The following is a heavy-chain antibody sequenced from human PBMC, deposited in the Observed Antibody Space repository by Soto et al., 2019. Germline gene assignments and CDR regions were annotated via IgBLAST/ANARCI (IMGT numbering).Heavy chain of an antibody. D-gene: IGHD6-25*01. V-gene: IGHV1-24*01. Sequence: ASVKVSCKVSGYTLTGLSMHWVRQAPGKGLEWMGGFDPEDGETIYAQKFQGRVTMTEDTSTDTAYMELSSLRSEDTAVYYCATTAGRSYYYGMDVWGQGTTVTVS. CDR1: GYTLTGLS. CDR3: ATTAGRSYYYGMDV. J-gene: IGHJ6*02. CDR2: FDPEDGET.